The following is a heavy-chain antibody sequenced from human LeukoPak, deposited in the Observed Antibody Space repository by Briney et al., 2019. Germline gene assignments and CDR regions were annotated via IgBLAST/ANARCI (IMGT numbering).Heavy chain of an antibody. CDR1: GFTFSDYY. Sequence: PGGSLRLSCAASGFTFSDYYMSWTRQAPGKGLEWVSYISSSGSTIYYADSVKGRFTTSRDNAKNSLYLQMNSLRAEDTAVYYCARRPLGRLVRGAFDIWGQGTMVTVSS. CDR2: ISSSGSTI. CDR3: ARRPLGRLVRGAFDI. D-gene: IGHD6-19*01. J-gene: IGHJ3*02. V-gene: IGHV3-11*01.